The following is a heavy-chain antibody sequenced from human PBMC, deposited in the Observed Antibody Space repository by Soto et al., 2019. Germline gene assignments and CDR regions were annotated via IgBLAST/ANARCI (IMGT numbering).Heavy chain of an antibody. CDR1: GFTFSGYA. Sequence: GGSLRLSCGASGFTFSGYAISWIRQGPGKVLEWVSIISGSGGYTHYADSVKGRFTISRDNSKNTLFLQMKSLGAEDTAVYYCARRPGSCSGGSCTGNVFDIWGQGTVVTVSS. D-gene: IGHD2-15*01. CDR3: ARRPGSCSGGSCTGNVFDI. CDR2: ISGSGGYT. J-gene: IGHJ3*02. V-gene: IGHV3-23*01.